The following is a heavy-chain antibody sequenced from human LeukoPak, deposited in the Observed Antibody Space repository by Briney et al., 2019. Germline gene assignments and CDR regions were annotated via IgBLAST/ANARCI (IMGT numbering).Heavy chain of an antibody. J-gene: IGHJ5*02. Sequence: AETLSLTCAVYGGPFSGYYWSWIRQPPGKGLEWIGEINHSGSTNYNPSLKSRVTISVDTSKNQFSMKLSFVTAAETAVYYCARPRDSSGYYSSWGQGTLVTVSS. CDR1: GGPFSGYY. CDR2: INHSGST. D-gene: IGHD3-22*01. V-gene: IGHV4-34*01. CDR3: ARPRDSSGYYSS.